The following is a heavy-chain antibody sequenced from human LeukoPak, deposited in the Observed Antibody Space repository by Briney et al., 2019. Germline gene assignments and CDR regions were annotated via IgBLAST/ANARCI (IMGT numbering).Heavy chain of an antibody. CDR1: GGTFSSYA. V-gene: IGHV1-69*13. CDR2: IIPIFGTA. CDR3: ARRGWELLHFDY. Sequence: GASVKVSCKASGGTFSSYAISWVRQAPGQGLEWMGGIIPIFGTANYAQKFQGRVTITADETTSTAYMEQSSLRSEDTAVYYCARRGWELLHFDYWGQGTLVTVSS. J-gene: IGHJ4*02. D-gene: IGHD1-26*01.